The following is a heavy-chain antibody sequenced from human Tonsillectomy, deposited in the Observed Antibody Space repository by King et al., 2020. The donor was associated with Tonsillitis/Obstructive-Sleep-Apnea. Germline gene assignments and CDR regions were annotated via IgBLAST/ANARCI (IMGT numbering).Heavy chain of an antibody. CDR1: GGSISSYY. CDR2: IYYSGST. D-gene: IGHD3-10*02. V-gene: IGHV4-59*12. Sequence: QLQESGPGLVKPSETLSLTCTVSGGSISSYYWSWIRQPPGKGLEWIGYIYYSGSTNYNPSLKSRVTISVDTSKNQFSLKLSSVTAADTAVYYCARLGRRRAGLGGYYVPCGQGPLVTVSS. J-gene: IGHJ5*02. CDR3: ARLGRRRAGLGGYYVP.